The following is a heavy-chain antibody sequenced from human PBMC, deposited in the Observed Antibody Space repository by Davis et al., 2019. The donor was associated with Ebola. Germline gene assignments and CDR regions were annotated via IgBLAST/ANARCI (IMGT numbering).Heavy chain of an antibody. CDR2: INPSGGST. CDR1: GYTFTSYY. J-gene: IGHJ4*02. Sequence: ASVKVSCKASGYTFTSYYMHWVRQAPGQGLEWMGIINPSGGSTSYAQKFQGRVTMTRDTSTSTVYMELSSLRSEDTAVYYCARDSSIMGYDSIGYLLYWGQGTLVTVSS. V-gene: IGHV1-46*01. CDR3: ARDSSIMGYDSIGYLLY. D-gene: IGHD3-22*01.